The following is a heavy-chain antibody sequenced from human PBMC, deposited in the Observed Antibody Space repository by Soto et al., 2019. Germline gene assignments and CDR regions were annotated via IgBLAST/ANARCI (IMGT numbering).Heavy chain of an antibody. CDR2: ISYDGTSE. J-gene: IGHJ5*01. D-gene: IGHD3-10*01. CDR1: GFTFSSYP. V-gene: IGHV3-30-3*01. CDR3: LRDYSGWLDF. Sequence: GGSLRLSCAASGFTFSSYPIHWVRQAPGKGLEWVGSISYDGTSEDFADSLRGRFTLSRDNSKNMLWLQMNSLRSEDTAVYYCLRDYSGWLDFWGQGTLVTVSS.